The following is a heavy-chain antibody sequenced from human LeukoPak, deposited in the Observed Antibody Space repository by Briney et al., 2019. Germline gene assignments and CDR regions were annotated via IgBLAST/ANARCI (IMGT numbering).Heavy chain of an antibody. CDR1: GGSISSYY. J-gene: IGHJ4*02. CDR2: IYYSGST. D-gene: IGHD2-15*01. CDR3: ALLFGYFDY. Sequence: PSETLSLTRTVSGGSISSYYWSWIRQPPGKGLEWIGYIYYSGSTNYNPSLKSRVTISVDTSKNQFSLKLSSVTAADTAVYYCALLFGYFDYWGQGTLVTVSS. V-gene: IGHV4-59*08.